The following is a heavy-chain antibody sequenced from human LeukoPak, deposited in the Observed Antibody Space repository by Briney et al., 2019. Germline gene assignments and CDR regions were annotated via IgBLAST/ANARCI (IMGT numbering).Heavy chain of an antibody. D-gene: IGHD5-24*01. CDR3: ARDHRPFGDGYAPDAFDI. Sequence: PGGSLRLSCAASGFTFSSYAMHWVRQAPGKGLEWVAVISYDGSNKYYADSVKGRFTISRDNSKNTLYLQMNSLRAEDTAVYYCARDHRPFGDGYAPDAFDIWGQGTMVTVSS. J-gene: IGHJ3*02. CDR2: ISYDGSNK. V-gene: IGHV3-30-3*01. CDR1: GFTFSSYA.